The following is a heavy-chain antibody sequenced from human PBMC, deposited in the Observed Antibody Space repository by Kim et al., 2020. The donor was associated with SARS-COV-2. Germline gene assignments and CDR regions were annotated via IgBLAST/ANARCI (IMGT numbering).Heavy chain of an antibody. J-gene: IGHJ4*02. CDR1: GFTFSSYA. Sequence: GGSLRLSCAASGFTFSSYAMSWVRQAPGKGLEWVSAISGSGGSTYYADSVKGRFTISRDNSKNTLYLQMNSLRAEDTAVYYCAKQLIIGYCSSTSCYDSYYFDYWGQGTLVTVSS. CDR2: ISGSGGST. CDR3: AKQLIIGYCSSTSCYDSYYFDY. V-gene: IGHV3-23*01. D-gene: IGHD2-2*01.